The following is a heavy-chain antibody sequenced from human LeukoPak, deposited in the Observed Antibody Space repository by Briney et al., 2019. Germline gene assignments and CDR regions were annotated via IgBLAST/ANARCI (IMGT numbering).Heavy chain of an antibody. CDR2: ISAQQGQT. D-gene: IGHD2-8*01. CDR3: AGSLGYCTSNVCYLKY. CDR1: GYTETFYG. V-gene: IGHV1-18*01. Sequence: ASVKVSCKTSGYTETFYGITWVRQVPGQGLEWMGWISAQQGQTEYAPNSQDRVTMNTDTYTNTAYMELRSLRSDDTAVYYCAGSLGYCTSNVCYLKYWGQGTLVTVSS. J-gene: IGHJ4*02.